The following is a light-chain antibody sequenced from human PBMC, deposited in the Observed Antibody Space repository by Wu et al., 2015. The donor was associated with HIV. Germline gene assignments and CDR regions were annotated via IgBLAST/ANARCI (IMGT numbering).Light chain of an antibody. CDR1: QSMDNTY. V-gene: IGKV3-20*01. CDR3: QQCGSIPLT. CDR2: GAS. Sequence: EIVMTQSPATLSVSPGERATLSCRASQSMDNTYLAWYQQKPGQAPRLLIYGASSRATGIPDRFSGSGSGTDFTLTISRLEPEDFAVYYCQQCGSIPLTFGQGTRLEIK. J-gene: IGKJ5*01.